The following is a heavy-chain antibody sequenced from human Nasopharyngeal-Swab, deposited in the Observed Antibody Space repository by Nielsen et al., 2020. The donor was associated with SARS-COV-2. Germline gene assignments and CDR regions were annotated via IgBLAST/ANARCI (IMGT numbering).Heavy chain of an antibody. CDR3: ARVDFGYSGSYFPFDY. CDR2: ISSSGSTI. D-gene: IGHD1-26*01. CDR1: GFTFSDYY. Sequence: GESPKISCAASGFTFSDYYMSWIRQAPGKGLEWVSYISSSGSTIYYADSVKGRFTISRDNAKNSLYLQMNSLRAEDTAVYYCARVDFGYSGSYFPFDYWGQGTLVTVSS. J-gene: IGHJ4*02. V-gene: IGHV3-11*01.